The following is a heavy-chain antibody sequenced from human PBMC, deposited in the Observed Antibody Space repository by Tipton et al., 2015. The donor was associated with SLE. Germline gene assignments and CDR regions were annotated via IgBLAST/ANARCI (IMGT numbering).Heavy chain of an antibody. CDR2: IHHSGTT. Sequence: TLSLTCAVSGGSIRSSNWWSWVRQPPGKGLEWIGEIHHSGTTYYNPSLKSRVTMSVDTSKTQFSLKLNSLTAADTAVYYCARLPRTGSAFDYWGQGTLLTVSS. CDR1: GGSIRSSNW. D-gene: IGHD3-10*01. CDR3: ARLPRTGSAFDY. J-gene: IGHJ4*02. V-gene: IGHV4-4*02.